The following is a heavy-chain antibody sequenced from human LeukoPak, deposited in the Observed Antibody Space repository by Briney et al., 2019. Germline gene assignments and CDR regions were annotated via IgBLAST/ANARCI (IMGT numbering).Heavy chain of an antibody. V-gene: IGHV4-59*01. CDR2: IYYSGST. CDR1: GGSFSGYY. Sequence: SETLSLTCAVYGGSFSGYYWSWIRQPPGKGLEWIGYIYYSGSTNYNPSLKSRVTISVDTSKNQFSLKLSSVTAADTAVYYCAXDLMYSSTDYWGQGTLVTVSS. CDR3: AXDLMYSSTDY. J-gene: IGHJ4*02. D-gene: IGHD6-19*01.